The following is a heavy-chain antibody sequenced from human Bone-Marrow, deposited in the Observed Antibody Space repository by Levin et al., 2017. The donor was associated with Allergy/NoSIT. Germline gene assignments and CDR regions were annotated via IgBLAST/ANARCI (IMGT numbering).Heavy chain of an antibody. Sequence: GGSLRLSCAASRFTFSDYAMHWVRQTPGKGLEWVAVISSDGSDKYYLDSVKGRFTISRDNSNNTLFLQMNNLRPEDAALYYCAKDKPYGASWGYYCDNWGQGTLVSVSS. CDR3: AKDKPYGASWGYYCDN. CDR1: RFTFSDYA. D-gene: IGHD3-10*01. CDR2: ISSDGSDK. J-gene: IGHJ4*02. V-gene: IGHV3-30-3*01.